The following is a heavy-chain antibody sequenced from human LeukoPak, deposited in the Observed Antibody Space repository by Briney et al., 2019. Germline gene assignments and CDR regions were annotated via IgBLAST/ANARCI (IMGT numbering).Heavy chain of an antibody. CDR2: INPSGGST. CDR1: GGTFSSYA. Sequence: ASVKVSCKASGGTFSSYAISWVRQAPGQGLEWMGIINPSGGSTSYAQKFQGRVTMTRDTSTSTVYMELSSLRSEDTAVYYCARGGDYDSSGYSNFDYWGQGTLVTVSS. D-gene: IGHD3-22*01. V-gene: IGHV1-46*01. J-gene: IGHJ4*02. CDR3: ARGGDYDSSGYSNFDY.